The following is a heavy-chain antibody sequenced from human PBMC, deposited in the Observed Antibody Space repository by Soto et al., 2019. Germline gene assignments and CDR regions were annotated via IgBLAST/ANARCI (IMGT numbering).Heavy chain of an antibody. D-gene: IGHD6-25*01. CDR3: AVERNYYGMDV. CDR2: IIPIFGTA. Sequence: GASVKVSCKASGGTFSSYAISWVRQAPGQGLEWMGGIIPIFGTANYAQKFQGRVTITADESTSTAYMELSGLRSEDTAVYYCAVERNYYGMDVWGQGTTVTVSS. V-gene: IGHV1-69*13. CDR1: GGTFSSYA. J-gene: IGHJ6*02.